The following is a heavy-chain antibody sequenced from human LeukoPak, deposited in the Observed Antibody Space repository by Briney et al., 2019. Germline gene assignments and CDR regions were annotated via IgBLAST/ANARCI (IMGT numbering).Heavy chain of an antibody. CDR1: GFTFDDYA. Sequence: GGSLRLSCAASGFTFDDYAMHWVRQAPGKGLEWVSLISGDGDSTYYADSVKGRFTISRDNSKNSLYLQMNSLRTEDTAMYYCARHDSYYYGSGNTWGQGTLVTVSS. D-gene: IGHD3-10*01. V-gene: IGHV3-43*02. CDR3: ARHDSYYYGSGNT. J-gene: IGHJ5*02. CDR2: ISGDGDST.